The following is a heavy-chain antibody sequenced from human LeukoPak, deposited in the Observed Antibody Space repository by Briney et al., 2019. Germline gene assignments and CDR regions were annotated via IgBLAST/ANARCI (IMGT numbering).Heavy chain of an antibody. J-gene: IGHJ4*02. CDR3: ARSHCSGGSCYSGDY. D-gene: IGHD2-15*01. Sequence: SVKVSCKASGGTFSSYAISWVRQAPGQGLEWMGRTIPIFGTANYAQKFQGRVTITTDESTSTAYMELSSLRSEDTAVYYCARSHCSGGSCYSGDYWGQGTLVTVSS. V-gene: IGHV1-69*05. CDR1: GGTFSSYA. CDR2: TIPIFGTA.